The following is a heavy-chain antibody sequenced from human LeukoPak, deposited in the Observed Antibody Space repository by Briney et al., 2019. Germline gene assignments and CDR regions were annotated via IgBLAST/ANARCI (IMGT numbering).Heavy chain of an antibody. V-gene: IGHV3-33*01. CDR3: ARTAHFYSNGFDI. J-gene: IGHJ3*02. CDR2: IWYDGSTK. CDR1: GFSFKDTG. Sequence: PGGSLRLSCAASGFSFKDTGMHWVRQAPGKGPEWLTIIWYDGSTKYYADSVKGRFTVSRDNSKNTLYLQMNSLRPEDTAMYYCARTAHFYSNGFDIWGQGTMVTVSS. D-gene: IGHD1-26*01.